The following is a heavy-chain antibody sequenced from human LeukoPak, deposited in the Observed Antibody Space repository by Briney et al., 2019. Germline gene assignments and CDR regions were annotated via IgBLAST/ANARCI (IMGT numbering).Heavy chain of an antibody. J-gene: IGHJ5*01. CDR3: VRIPNSAGFPNWFDT. V-gene: IGHV3-21*01. CDR1: GFTFSTSI. CDR2: ISSSNDYI. Sequence: VGCLRLSCAASGFTFSTSIMNCVRQAPGKGLEWVLSISSSNDYIYYTDSVRGRFTISRDNAKNSLYLKMNRLRAEDTAVYYCVRIPNSAGFPNWFDTSGQGTLVTASS. D-gene: IGHD6-19*01.